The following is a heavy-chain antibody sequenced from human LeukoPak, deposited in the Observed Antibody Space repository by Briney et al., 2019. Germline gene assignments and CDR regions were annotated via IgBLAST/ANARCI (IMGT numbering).Heavy chain of an antibody. CDR2: ISSGSSYI. V-gene: IGHV3-21*01. CDR1: GFTFSTYS. D-gene: IGHD3-10*01. Sequence: PGGSLRLSCAASGFTFSTYSMNWVRQAPGKGLEWVSSISSGSSYIYYADSVKGRFTISRDNAKNSLYLQMNSLRAEDTAVYYCARVRGPQLSYFDHWGQGTLVTVSS. J-gene: IGHJ4*02. CDR3: ARVRGPQLSYFDH.